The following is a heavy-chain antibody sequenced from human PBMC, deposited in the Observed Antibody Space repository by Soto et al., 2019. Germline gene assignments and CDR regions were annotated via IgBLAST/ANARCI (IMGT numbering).Heavy chain of an antibody. CDR3: ARARSHFDY. CDR1: GGSISSYY. CDR2: IYYSGST. Sequence: PWETLSLTCTVSGGSISSYYWSWIRQPPGKGLEWIGYIYYSGSTNYNPSLKSRVTISVDTSKNQFSLKLSSVTAADTAVYYCARARSHFDYWGQGTLVTVSS. D-gene: IGHD2-15*01. V-gene: IGHV4-59*01. J-gene: IGHJ4*02.